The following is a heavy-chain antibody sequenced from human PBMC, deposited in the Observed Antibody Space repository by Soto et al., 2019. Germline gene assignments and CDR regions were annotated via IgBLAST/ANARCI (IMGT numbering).Heavy chain of an antibody. CDR2: IYYSGST. V-gene: IGHV4-30-4*01. J-gene: IGHJ6*02. CDR3: ARGPRSYYYYYGMDV. Sequence: QVQLQESGPGLMKPSQTLSLTCTVSGGSISSGDYYWSWIRQPPGKVLEWIGYIYYSGSTYYNPSLKSRVTISVDTSKNQFSLKLSSVTAADTAVYYCARGPRSYYYYYGMDVGGQGTTVTVSS. CDR1: GGSISSGDYY.